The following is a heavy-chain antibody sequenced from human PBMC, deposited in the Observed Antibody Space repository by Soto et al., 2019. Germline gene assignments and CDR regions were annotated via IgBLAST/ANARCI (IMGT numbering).Heavy chain of an antibody. CDR3: ARAPDYGSGSCRRYWYFDL. Sequence: GSLRLSCAASGFTFRNYWMHWVRQAPGKGLVWVSRINDYGDRINYADSVEGRFTISRDDAKSELYLQMNNLRAEDTAVYYCARAPDYGSGSCRRYWYFDLWGRGTLVTVSS. CDR2: INDYGDRI. CDR1: GFTFRNYW. V-gene: IGHV3-74*01. J-gene: IGHJ2*01. D-gene: IGHD3-10*01.